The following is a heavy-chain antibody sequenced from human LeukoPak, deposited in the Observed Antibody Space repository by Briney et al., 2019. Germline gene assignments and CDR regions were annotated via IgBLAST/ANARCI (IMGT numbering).Heavy chain of an antibody. Sequence: PGGSLRLSCKASGFTLSSYWMSWVRQAPGKGLEWVANIKQDGSEQYYVDSVKGRFTISRDNAKNSLYLQMNSLRAEDTAVYYCARAGVEPYWGQGTLVTVSS. CDR2: IKQDGSEQ. D-gene: IGHD1-26*01. CDR1: GFTLSSYW. CDR3: ARAGVEPY. J-gene: IGHJ4*02. V-gene: IGHV3-7*01.